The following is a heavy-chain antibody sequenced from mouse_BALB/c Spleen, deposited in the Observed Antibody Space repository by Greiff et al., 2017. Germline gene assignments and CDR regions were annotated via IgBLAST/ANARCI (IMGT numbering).Heavy chain of an antibody. J-gene: IGHJ2*01. V-gene: IGHV14-3*02. CDR2: IDPANGNT. CDR1: GFNIKDTY. D-gene: IGHD2-2*01. CDR3: ASDYGYDGDY. Sequence: VQLKESGAELVKPGASVKLSCTASGFNIKDTYMHWVKQRPEQGLEWIGRIDPANGNTKYDPKFQGKATITADTSSNTAYLQRSSLTSEDTAVYYCASDYGYDGDYWGQGTTLTVSS.